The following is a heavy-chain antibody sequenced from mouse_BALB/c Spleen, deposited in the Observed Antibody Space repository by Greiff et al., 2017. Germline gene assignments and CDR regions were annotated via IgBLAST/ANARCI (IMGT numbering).Heavy chain of an antibody. D-gene: IGHD2-1*01. CDR3: AADNGNYARAVY. J-gene: IGHJ2*01. Sequence: VQLQQSGAELVRPGALVKLSCKASGFNIKDYYMHWVKQRPEQGLEWIGWIDPENGNTIYDPKFQGKASITADTASNTAYLQLSSLTSEDTAVYYCAADNGNYARAVYWGQGTTLTVAS. CDR2: IDPENGNT. V-gene: IGHV14-1*02. CDR1: GFNIKDYY.